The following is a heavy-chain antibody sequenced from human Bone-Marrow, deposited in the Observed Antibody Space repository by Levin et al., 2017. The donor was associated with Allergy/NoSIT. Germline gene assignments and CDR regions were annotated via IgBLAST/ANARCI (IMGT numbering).Heavy chain of an antibody. V-gene: IGHV4-61*08. D-gene: IGHD6-13*01. CDR2: MSESGST. J-gene: IGHJ6*02. CDR3: ARDQGYVSRRYYYSYNAMDV. Sequence: SETLSLTCTVSGASVNSGGHFWTWIRQPPGKGLEWIGYMSESGSTDYNPSLKSRVTISVDTSKNQISLNLTSVTAADTAVYFCARDQGYVSRRYYYSYNAMDVWGQGTTVTVS. CDR1: GASVNSGGHF.